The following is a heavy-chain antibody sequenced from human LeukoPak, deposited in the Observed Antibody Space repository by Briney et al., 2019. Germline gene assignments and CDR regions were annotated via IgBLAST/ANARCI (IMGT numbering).Heavy chain of an antibody. J-gene: IGHJ4*02. CDR2: ITSDGSDT. V-gene: IGHV3-74*01. CDR1: GLTFRNYW. Sequence: GGPLRLSCAASGLTFRNYWMHWVRQAPGKGLMWLSRITSDGSDTIYADSGKGRFTISRDNAKNTVYLQMNSLSAEDTAVYYCATGGQQYYDYWGQGTLVTVSS. CDR3: ATGGQQYYDY. D-gene: IGHD1/OR15-1a*01.